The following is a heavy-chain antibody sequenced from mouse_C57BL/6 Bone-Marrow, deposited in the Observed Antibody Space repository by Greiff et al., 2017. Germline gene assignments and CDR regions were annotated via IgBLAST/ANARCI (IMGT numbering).Heavy chain of an antibody. J-gene: IGHJ1*03. Sequence: EVNVVESEGGLVQPGSSMKLSCTASGFTFSDYYMAWVRQVPEKGLEWVANINYDGSSTYYLDSLKSRFIISRDNAKNILYLQMSSLKSEDTATYYCAREEDYGSSYFYWYFDVWGTGTTVTVSS. CDR1: GFTFSDYY. D-gene: IGHD1-1*01. CDR3: AREEDYGSSYFYWYFDV. V-gene: IGHV5-16*01. CDR2: INYDGSST.